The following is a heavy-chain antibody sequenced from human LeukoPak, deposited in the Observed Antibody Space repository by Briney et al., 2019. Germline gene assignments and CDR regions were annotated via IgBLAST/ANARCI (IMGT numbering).Heavy chain of an antibody. J-gene: IGHJ3*02. CDR3: AREALWFGHAFDI. Sequence: EASVKVSCKASGYTFTTYAMRWVRQAPGQRPEWMGWINTGNGNTKYSQKFQGRVTITRDTSASTAYMELSSLRSEDTAVYYCAREALWFGHAFDIWGQGTMVIVSS. CDR2: INTGNGNT. CDR1: GYTFTTYA. V-gene: IGHV1-3*04. D-gene: IGHD3-10*01.